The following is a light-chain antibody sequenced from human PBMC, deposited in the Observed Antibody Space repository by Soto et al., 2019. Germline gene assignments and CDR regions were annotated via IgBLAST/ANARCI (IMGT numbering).Light chain of an antibody. CDR1: SSDVGSYSR. CDR2: EVT. CDR3: MSYTGSSTSYV. V-gene: IGLV2-14*01. Sequence: QSVRAQPASVSGSPGQSITISCSGTSSDVGSYSRVARYQQFPGKTLKLIIYEVTYPPSGASYRFFASKCCNAASLTISGLQAGDEADYYCMSYTGSSTSYVFGTGTKVTVL. J-gene: IGLJ1*01.